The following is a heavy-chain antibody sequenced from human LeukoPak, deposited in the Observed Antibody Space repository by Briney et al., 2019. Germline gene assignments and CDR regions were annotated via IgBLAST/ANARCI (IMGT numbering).Heavy chain of an antibody. D-gene: IGHD3-10*01. Sequence: SETLSLTCTVSGGSISSYYWSWIRQPPGKELEWIGYIYYSGSTIYSPSLKSRVTISVDTSKNQFSLKLNSVTAADTAVYYCARHYGPWGQGTLVTVSS. CDR1: GGSISSYY. J-gene: IGHJ5*02. CDR3: ARHYGP. CDR2: IYYSGST. V-gene: IGHV4-59*08.